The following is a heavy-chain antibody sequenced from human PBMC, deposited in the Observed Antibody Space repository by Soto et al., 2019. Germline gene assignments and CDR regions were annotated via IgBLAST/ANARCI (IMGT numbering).Heavy chain of an antibody. CDR1: GYTFTRYG. CDR3: AKNGQPPYYYYGMDV. CDR2: ISGYNGDT. J-gene: IGHJ6*02. V-gene: IGHV1-18*01. D-gene: IGHD2-8*01. Sequence: QGQLVQSGPEVKKPGASVKVSCKASGYTFTRYGISWVRQAPRQGLEWMGWISGYNGDTKYAQKFQGRVTMTIDTSTTTAYMELRSLTSDDSAVYYCAKNGQPPYYYYGMDVWGQGTTVTVSS.